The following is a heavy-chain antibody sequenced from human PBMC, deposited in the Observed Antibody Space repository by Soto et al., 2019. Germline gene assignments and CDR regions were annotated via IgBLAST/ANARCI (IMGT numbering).Heavy chain of an antibody. V-gene: IGHV1-69*13. CDR3: ARGGGSCYSCYYYGMDV. CDR1: GGTFSGYA. Sequence: AASVKVSCKASGGTFSGYAISWVRQAPGQGLEWMGGIIPIFGTANYAQKFQGRVTITADESTSTAYMELSSLRSEDTAVYYCARGGGSCYSCYYYGMDVWGQGTTVTVSS. CDR2: IIPIFGTA. D-gene: IGHD2-15*01. J-gene: IGHJ6*02.